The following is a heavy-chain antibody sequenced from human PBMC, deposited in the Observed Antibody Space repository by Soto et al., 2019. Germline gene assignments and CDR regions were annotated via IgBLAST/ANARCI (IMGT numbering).Heavy chain of an antibody. J-gene: IGHJ6*03. D-gene: IGHD2-2*01. CDR2: ISAYNGNT. CDR3: ARDGGVEVVPAAIGYYYYYMDV. V-gene: IGHV1-18*01. Sequence: QVQLVQSGAEVKKPGASVKVSCKASGYTFTSYGISWVRQAPGQGLEWMGWISAYNGNTNYAQKLQGRVTMTTDTSTSTAYMELRSLRSDDTAVYYCARDGGVEVVPAAIGYYYYYMDVWGKGTTVTVSS. CDR1: GYTFTSYG.